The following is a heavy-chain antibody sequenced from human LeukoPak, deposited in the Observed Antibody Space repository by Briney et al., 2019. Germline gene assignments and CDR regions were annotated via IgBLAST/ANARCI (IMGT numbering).Heavy chain of an antibody. Sequence: WIRQPPRKGLEWVSGISPTGDGPYYADSVKGRFTISRDNSKNTLYVHMDSLRAEDTAVYYCGKAGDRNYFDYWGEGAVVTVSS. J-gene: IGHJ4*02. CDR3: GKAGDRNYFDY. D-gene: IGHD3-22*01. V-gene: IGHV3-23*01. CDR2: ISPTGDGP.